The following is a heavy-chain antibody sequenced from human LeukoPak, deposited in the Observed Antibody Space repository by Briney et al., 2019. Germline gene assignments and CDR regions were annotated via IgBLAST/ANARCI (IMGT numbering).Heavy chain of an antibody. CDR2: ISSRSRRI. CDR1: GFTFSTYS. CDR3: TSNLPGYSSSWPDY. V-gene: IGHV3-48*01. Sequence: PGGSLRLSCAASGFTFSTYSMNWVRQAPGKGLEWVSYISSRSRRIFYAGSVEGRFTISRDNAKNSLYLQMNNLRAEDTAIYYCTSNLPGYSSSWPDYWGQGTLVTVSS. D-gene: IGHD2-2*01. J-gene: IGHJ4*02.